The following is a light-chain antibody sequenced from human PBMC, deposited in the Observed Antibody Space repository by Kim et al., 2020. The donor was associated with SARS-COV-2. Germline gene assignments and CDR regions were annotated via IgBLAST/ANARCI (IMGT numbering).Light chain of an antibody. Sequence: APGDSASRSCRASNSVSSSYLAWYQQKPGQAPRLLIYGASSRATGIPARFSGSGSRTDFTLTISRLEPEDVAVYYCQQYGSSPLTFGGGTKVDIK. CDR3: QQYGSSPLT. J-gene: IGKJ4*01. CDR1: NSVSSSY. V-gene: IGKV3-20*01. CDR2: GAS.